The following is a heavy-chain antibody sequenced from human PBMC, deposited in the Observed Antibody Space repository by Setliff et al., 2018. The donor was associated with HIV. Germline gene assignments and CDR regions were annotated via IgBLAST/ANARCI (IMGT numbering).Heavy chain of an antibody. J-gene: IGHJ4*02. Sequence: GASVKVSCKASGYTFTDYAIHWVRQAPGQRLEWMGWINTDNGNTKYSQNFQGRVTVTRDTSASTAYMELSSLRSEDTAVDYCAGGPGEFLAYWGQGTLVTVSS. CDR3: AGGPGEFLAY. D-gene: IGHD3-10*01. V-gene: IGHV1-3*04. CDR2: INTDNGNT. CDR1: GYTFTDYA.